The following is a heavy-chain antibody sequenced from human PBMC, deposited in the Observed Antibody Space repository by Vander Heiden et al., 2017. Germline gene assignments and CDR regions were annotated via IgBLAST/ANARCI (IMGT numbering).Heavy chain of an antibody. CDR3: VPGSSGGRGEDH. V-gene: IGHV3-23*01. J-gene: IGHJ4*02. CDR1: GPTFTSHA. D-gene: IGHD3-10*01. Sequence: EVQLLDSGGGLVQPGGSLRLSCVASGPTFTSHAMSWVRQTPGKGLEWVSSISEYGDVTYYADSVKGRFTISRDNSRNTLYLQMNSLRAEDTAIYYCVPGSSGGRGEDHWGQGTLVTVSS. CDR2: ISEYGDVT.